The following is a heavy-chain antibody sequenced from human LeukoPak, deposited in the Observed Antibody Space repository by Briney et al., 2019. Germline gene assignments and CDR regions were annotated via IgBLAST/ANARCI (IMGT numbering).Heavy chain of an antibody. CDR1: GFTFSSYS. D-gene: IGHD6-13*01. CDR3: ARDLGSSWFEPYYFDY. CDR2: ISSSSSYI. V-gene: IGHV3-21*01. Sequence: NPGGSLRLSCAASGFTFSSYSMNWARQAPGKGLEWVSSISSSSSYIYYADSVKGRFTISRDNAKNSLYLQMNSLRAEDTAVYYCARDLGSSWFEPYYFDYWGQGTLVTVSS. J-gene: IGHJ4*02.